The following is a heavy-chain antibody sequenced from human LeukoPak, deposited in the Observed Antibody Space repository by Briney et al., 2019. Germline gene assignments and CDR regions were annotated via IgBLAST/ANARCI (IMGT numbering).Heavy chain of an antibody. D-gene: IGHD2-15*01. CDR2: ISGSGGST. CDR3: AKGGCSGGSCFFDY. J-gene: IGHJ4*02. CDR1: GFTFNNYA. V-gene: IGHV3-23*01. Sequence: GGSLRLSCATSGFTFNNYAMNWVRQAPGKGLEWVSGISGSGGSTYYADSVKGRFTISRDNSKNTLHLQVNSLRAEDTAVYYCAKGGCSGGSCFFDYWGQGILVTVSS.